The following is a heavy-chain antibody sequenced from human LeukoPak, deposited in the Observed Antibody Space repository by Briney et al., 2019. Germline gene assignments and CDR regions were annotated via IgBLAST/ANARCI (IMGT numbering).Heavy chain of an antibody. CDR1: GGSISSYY. CDR3: ARDRWELEGENAFDI. J-gene: IGHJ3*02. CDR2: IYYSGST. D-gene: IGHD1-26*01. V-gene: IGHV4-59*01. Sequence: SETLSLTCTVSGGSISSYYWSWIRQPPGKGLEWIGYIYYSGSTNYNPSLKSRVTISVDTSKNQFSLKLSSVTAADTAVYYCARDRWELEGENAFDIWGQGTMVTVSS.